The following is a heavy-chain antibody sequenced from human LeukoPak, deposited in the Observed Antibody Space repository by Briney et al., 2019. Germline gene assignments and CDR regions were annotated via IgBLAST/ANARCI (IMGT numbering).Heavy chain of an antibody. Sequence: GGSLRLSCAASGFTFSSYSMNWVRQAPGKGLEWVSSISSSSSYIYYADSVKGRFTISRDNAKNPLYLQMNSLRAEDTAVYYCARDHSSGWYSGYFDYWGQGTLVTVSS. V-gene: IGHV3-21*01. CDR3: ARDHSSGWYSGYFDY. J-gene: IGHJ4*02. CDR1: GFTFSSYS. D-gene: IGHD6-19*01. CDR2: ISSSSSYI.